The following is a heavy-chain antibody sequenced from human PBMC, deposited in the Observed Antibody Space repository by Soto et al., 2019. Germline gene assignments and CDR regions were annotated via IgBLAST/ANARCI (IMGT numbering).Heavy chain of an antibody. V-gene: IGHV3-48*02. CDR2: VSPGGDTI. Sequence: PGGSLRLSCVASGFPYSVYSMDWVRQVPGKGLEWLAYVSPGGDTIHYADSVNGRFSISRDTPRNSVFLQMNSLRHEDTAVYYCARGFRANSFDVWGPGTVVTVSS. CDR3: ARGFRANSFDV. CDR1: GFPYSVYS. J-gene: IGHJ3*01.